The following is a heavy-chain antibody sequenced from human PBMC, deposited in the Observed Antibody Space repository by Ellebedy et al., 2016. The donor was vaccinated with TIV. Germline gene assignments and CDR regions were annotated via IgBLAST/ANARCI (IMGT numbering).Heavy chain of an antibody. D-gene: IGHD1-26*01. CDR1: GGSINRFY. CDR3: ARGERGGRGDYYGMDV. J-gene: IGHJ6*02. V-gene: IGHV4-59*01. Sequence: MPGGSLRLSCTVSGGSINRFYWSWIRQAPGKGLEWIGYIYNSGSTNYKHSLRSRVTISVDTSKNQFSLKLNTVTAADTAVYYCARGERGGRGDYYGMDVWGQGTTVTVSS. CDR2: IYNSGST.